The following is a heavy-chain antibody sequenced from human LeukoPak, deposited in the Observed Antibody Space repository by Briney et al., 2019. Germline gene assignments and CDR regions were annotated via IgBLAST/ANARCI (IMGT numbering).Heavy chain of an antibody. V-gene: IGHV1-46*01. CDR3: ATSDYYDSSGYPDY. Sequence: GASVKVSCKASGYTFTRHYMHWVRQAPGQGLEWMGVINPSGLWSSSAQKFQGRVTMTRDTSISTAYMELRSLRSDDTAVYYCATSDYYDSSGYPDYWGQGTLVTVSS. D-gene: IGHD3-22*01. CDR1: GYTFTRHY. J-gene: IGHJ4*02. CDR2: INPSGLWS.